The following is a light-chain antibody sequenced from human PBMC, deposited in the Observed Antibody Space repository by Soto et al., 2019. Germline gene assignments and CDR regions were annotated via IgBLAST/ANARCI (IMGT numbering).Light chain of an antibody. CDR1: QTVNNK. V-gene: IGKV3-15*01. J-gene: IGKJ5*01. CDR3: QQYNSWPPIT. CDR2: GAS. Sequence: EILMTQSPATLSVSPGERATLSCRATQTVNNKVVWYQHKPGQAPRLLIYGASTRVTGIPARFSGSGSGTEFTLSISSLQSEDFAVYYCQQYNSWPPITFGQGTRLEIK.